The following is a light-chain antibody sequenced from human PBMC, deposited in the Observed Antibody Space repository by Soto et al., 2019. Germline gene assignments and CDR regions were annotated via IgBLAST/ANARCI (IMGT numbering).Light chain of an antibody. J-gene: IGKJ1*01. CDR3: QQYNSYLWT. CDR1: QSISSW. V-gene: IGKV1-5*01. CDR2: DAS. Sequence: DIPMTQSPSTLSASVGDRVTITCRASQSISSWLAWYQQKPGKAPKLLIYDASSLESGVPSRFSGSGSGTEFTLTNSSLQPDDFATYYCQQYNSYLWTFGQGTKVEIK.